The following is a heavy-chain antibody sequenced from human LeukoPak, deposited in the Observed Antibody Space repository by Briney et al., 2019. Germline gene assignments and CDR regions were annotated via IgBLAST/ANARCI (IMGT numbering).Heavy chain of an antibody. Sequence: GGSLRLSCAASGFTVSSNYMSWVRQAPGKGLVWVSRINSDGSSTSYADSVKGRFTISRDNAKNTLYLQMNSLRAEDTAVYYCARDRGMATENFDYWGQGTLVTVSS. CDR3: ARDRGMATENFDY. V-gene: IGHV3-74*01. D-gene: IGHD5-24*01. CDR1: GFTVSSNY. CDR2: INSDGSST. J-gene: IGHJ4*02.